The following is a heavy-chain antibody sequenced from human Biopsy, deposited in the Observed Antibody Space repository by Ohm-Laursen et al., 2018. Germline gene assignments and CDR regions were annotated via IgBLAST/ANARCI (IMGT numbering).Heavy chain of an antibody. CDR3: AKARTLDTADFDY. V-gene: IGHV4-4*07. Sequence: SETLSLTCVVSGDYISNSYWTWIRQPAGKGLEWIGRFYSSGSSSYNPSLKSRVTMSNNASMNQFSLKLTSVTAADTAVYYCAKARTLDTADFDYWGQGTLVTVSS. J-gene: IGHJ4*02. D-gene: IGHD5-18*01. CDR1: GDYISNSY. CDR2: FYSSGSS.